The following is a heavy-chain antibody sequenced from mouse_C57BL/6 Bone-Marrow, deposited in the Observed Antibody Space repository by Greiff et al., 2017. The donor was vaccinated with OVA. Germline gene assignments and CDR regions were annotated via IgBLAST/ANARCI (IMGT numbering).Heavy chain of an antibody. Sequence: EVKVVESGGGLVKPGGSLKLSCAASGFTFSDYGMHWVRQAPEKGLEWVAYISSGSSTIYYADTVKGRFTISRDTAKNTLFLQMTSLRSEDTAMYYCARAYDYDWYFDVWGTGTTVTVSS. D-gene: IGHD2-4*01. CDR3: ARAYDYDWYFDV. CDR1: GFTFSDYG. CDR2: ISSGSSTI. V-gene: IGHV5-17*01. J-gene: IGHJ1*03.